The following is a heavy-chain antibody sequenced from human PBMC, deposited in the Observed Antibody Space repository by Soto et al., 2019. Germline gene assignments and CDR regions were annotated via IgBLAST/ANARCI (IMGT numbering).Heavy chain of an antibody. CDR1: GGSISSYY. Sequence: SETLSLTCTVSGGSISSYYWSWIRQPPGKGLEWIGYIYYSGSTNYNPSLKSRVTISVDTSKNQFSLKLSSVTAADTAVYYCARVPDFRGYYYYYYMDVWGKGTMVTVSS. CDR3: ARVPDFRGYYYYYYMDV. V-gene: IGHV4-59*01. D-gene: IGHD3-3*01. J-gene: IGHJ6*03. CDR2: IYYSGST.